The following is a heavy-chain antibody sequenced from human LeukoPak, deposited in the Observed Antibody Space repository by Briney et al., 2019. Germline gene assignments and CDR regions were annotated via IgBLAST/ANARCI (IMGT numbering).Heavy chain of an antibody. D-gene: IGHD6-19*01. Sequence: GGSLRLSCAASGFTFSSYALSWVRQAPWKGLEWVSIIGGSGGSTCYADSVKGRFTISRDNSKNTLYLQTNSLRDEDTAVYYCARDSSGWYDHWGQGTLVTVSS. CDR3: ARDSSGWYDH. CDR1: GFTFSSYA. V-gene: IGHV3-23*01. J-gene: IGHJ5*02. CDR2: IGGSGGST.